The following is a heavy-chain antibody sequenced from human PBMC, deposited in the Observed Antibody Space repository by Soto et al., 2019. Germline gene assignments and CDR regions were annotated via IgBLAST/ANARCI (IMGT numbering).Heavy chain of an antibody. CDR1: GFTFSNYA. D-gene: IGHD6-13*01. CDR3: AKGNIVNSNNWFSYFDH. CDR2: ISGRGDYT. J-gene: IGHJ4*02. Sequence: PGGSLRLSCAASGFTFSNYAMSWVRLAPGKGLEWVSGISGRGDYTHYVDSVKGRFTISRDISKNTLYLQMNTLRAEDTAVYYCAKGNIVNSNNWFSYFDHWGQGALVTVSS. V-gene: IGHV3-23*01.